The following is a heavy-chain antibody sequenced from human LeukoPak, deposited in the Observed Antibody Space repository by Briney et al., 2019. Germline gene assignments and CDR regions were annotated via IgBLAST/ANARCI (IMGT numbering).Heavy chain of an antibody. V-gene: IGHV1-2*02. CDR2: INPNSGGT. D-gene: IGHD5-12*01. CDR1: GYTFTAYY. J-gene: IGHJ4*02. Sequence: GASVKVSCKASGYTFTAYYVHWVRQAPGQGLEWMGWINPNSGGTNYAQKFQGRVTMTSDTSISTAYMELSSLRSDDTAVYCCARGEPLTTIILKGGDYWGQGTLVTVSS. CDR3: ARGEPLTTIILKGGDY.